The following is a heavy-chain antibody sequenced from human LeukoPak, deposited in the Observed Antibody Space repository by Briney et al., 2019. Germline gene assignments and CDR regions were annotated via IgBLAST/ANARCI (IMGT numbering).Heavy chain of an antibody. CDR2: INHGGST. J-gene: IGHJ4*02. CDR1: GGSLSGYY. Sequence: PSETLSLTCAVYGGSLSGYYWSWIRQSPGKGLEWIGEINHGGSTNYNPFLKSRVTMSVDTSKNHFSLKLSSVTAADTAVYFCAREGRMSMGIEYWGQGTLVTVSS. D-gene: IGHD4/OR15-4a*01. CDR3: AREGRMSMGIEY. V-gene: IGHV4-34*01.